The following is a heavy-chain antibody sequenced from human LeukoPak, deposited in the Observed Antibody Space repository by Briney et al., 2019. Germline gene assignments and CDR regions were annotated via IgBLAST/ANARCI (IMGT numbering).Heavy chain of an antibody. J-gene: IGHJ4*02. V-gene: IGHV4-4*07. Sequence: SETLSLTCTVSGGSISSYYWSWIRQPAGKGLEWIGRIYTSGSTNYNPSLKSRVTMSVDTSKNQFPLKLSSVTAADTAVYYCARELYYDILTGYYSDYWGQGTLVTVSS. D-gene: IGHD3-9*01. CDR2: IYTSGST. CDR1: GGSISSYY. CDR3: ARELYYDILTGYYSDY.